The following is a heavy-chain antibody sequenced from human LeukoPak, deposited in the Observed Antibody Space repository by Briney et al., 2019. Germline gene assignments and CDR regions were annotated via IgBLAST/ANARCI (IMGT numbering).Heavy chain of an antibody. CDR2: TNEDGSFT. D-gene: IGHD4-23*01. CDR3: AKDLAYYGGNLDS. J-gene: IGHJ4*02. CDR1: GFTFSREW. V-gene: IGHV3-74*01. Sequence: GGSLRLSCAASGFTFSREWMHWVRQAPGEGLVWVARTNEDGSFTGYADSVQGRFTISRDNSKGSLYLQMDSLRAEDTAVYYCAKDLAYYGGNLDSWGQGILVTVSS.